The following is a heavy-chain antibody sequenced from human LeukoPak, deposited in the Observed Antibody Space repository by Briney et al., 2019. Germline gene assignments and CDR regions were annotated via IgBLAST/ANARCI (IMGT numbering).Heavy chain of an antibody. CDR2: ISDYNGNT. Sequence: GASVKVSFKASGYTFTGYGISWVRQAPGQGLEWMGWISDYNGNTNYAQKPQGRVTMPTETSTSKAYMELRSLRSDDTAVYYCARVSVHDYGDYVGYWFDPWGQGTLVTVSS. CDR1: GYTFTGYG. J-gene: IGHJ5*02. D-gene: IGHD4-17*01. CDR3: ARVSVHDYGDYVGYWFDP. V-gene: IGHV1-18*01.